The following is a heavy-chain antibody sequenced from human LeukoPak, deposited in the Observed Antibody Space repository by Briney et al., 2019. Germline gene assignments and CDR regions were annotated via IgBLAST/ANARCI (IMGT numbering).Heavy chain of an antibody. D-gene: IGHD2/OR15-2a*01. CDR3: AGESMTYYYYYMDV. V-gene: IGHV4-4*07. CDR1: GGSISSYY. J-gene: IGHJ6*03. Sequence: SETLSLTCTVSGGSISSYYWSWIRQPAGKGLEWIGRIYTSGSTNYNPSLKSRVTMSVDTSKNQFSLKLSSVTAADTAVYYCAGESMTYYYYYMDVWGKGTTVTISS. CDR2: IYTSGST.